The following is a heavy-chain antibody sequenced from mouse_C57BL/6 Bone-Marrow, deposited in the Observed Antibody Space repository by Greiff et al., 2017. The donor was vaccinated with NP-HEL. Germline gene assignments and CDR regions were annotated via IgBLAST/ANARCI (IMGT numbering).Heavy chain of an antibody. CDR1: GFNIKDDY. V-gene: IGHV14-4*01. J-gene: IGHJ2*01. D-gene: IGHD2-4*01. CDR3: TTYYDSYFDY. Sequence: DVQLQESGAELVRPGASVKLSCTASGFNIKDDYMHWVKQRPEQGLEWIGWIDPENGDTEYASKFQGKATITADTSSNTAYLQLSSLTSEDTAVYYCTTYYDSYFDYWGQGTTLTVSS. CDR2: IDPENGDT.